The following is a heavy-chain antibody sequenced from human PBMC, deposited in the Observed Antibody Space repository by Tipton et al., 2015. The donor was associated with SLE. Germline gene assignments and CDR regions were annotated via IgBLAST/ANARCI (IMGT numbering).Heavy chain of an antibody. D-gene: IGHD4-17*01. Sequence: TLSLTCTVSGGSIRSYYWSWLRQVPGKGLEWIGYMFYSGSIDYNPSLKNRVTISVDTSKNQFSLKLTSVTAADTAVYFCATLYGDYPREGGWFDYWGQGTLVTVAS. J-gene: IGHJ4*02. CDR2: MFYSGSI. CDR1: GGSIRSYY. V-gene: IGHV4-59*08. CDR3: ATLYGDYPREGGWFDY.